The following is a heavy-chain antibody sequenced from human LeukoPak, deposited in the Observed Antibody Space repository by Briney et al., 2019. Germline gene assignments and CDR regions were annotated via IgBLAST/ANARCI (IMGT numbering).Heavy chain of an antibody. J-gene: IGHJ3*02. D-gene: IGHD2-15*01. CDR1: GGSFSGYY. CDR3: ARFKGGGSYDAFDI. CDR2: INHSGST. V-gene: IGHV4-34*01. Sequence: SETLSLTCAVYGGSFSGYYWSWIRQPPGKGLEWIGEINHSGSTNYNPSLKSRVTISVDTSKKQFSLKLSSVTAADTAVYYCARFKGGGSYDAFDIWGQGTTVTISS.